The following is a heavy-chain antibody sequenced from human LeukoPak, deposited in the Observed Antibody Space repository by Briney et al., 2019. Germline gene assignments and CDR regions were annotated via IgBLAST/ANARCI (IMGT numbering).Heavy chain of an antibody. J-gene: IGHJ4*02. CDR2: ISSSGSTI. V-gene: IGHV3-48*03. CDR3: ARERVSALDY. Sequence: PGGSLRLSCAASGFTFSSYEMNWVRQAPGKGLEWVSYISSSGSTIYYADSVKGRFTISRDNAKKSLYLQMNSLRAEDTAVYYCARERVSALDYWGQGTLVTVSS. CDR1: GFTFSSYE.